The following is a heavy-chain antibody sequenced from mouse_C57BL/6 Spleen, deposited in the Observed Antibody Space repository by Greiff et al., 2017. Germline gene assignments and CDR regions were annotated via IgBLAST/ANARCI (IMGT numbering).Heavy chain of an antibody. V-gene: IGHV7-3*01. D-gene: IGHD2-5*01. CDR3: ARLAYYSNYGGAMDY. Sequence: EVKLVESGGGLVQPGGSLSLSCAASGFTFTDYYMSWVRQPPGKALEWLGFIRNKANGYTTEYSASVKGRFTISRDNSQSILYLQMNALRAEDSATYYCARLAYYSNYGGAMDYWGQGTSVTVSS. CDR1: GFTFTDYY. J-gene: IGHJ4*01. CDR2: IRNKANGYTT.